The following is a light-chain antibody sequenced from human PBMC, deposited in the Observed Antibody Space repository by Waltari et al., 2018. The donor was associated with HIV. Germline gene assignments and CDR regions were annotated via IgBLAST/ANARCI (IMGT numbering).Light chain of an antibody. V-gene: IGLV2-23*02. CDR3: CSYASRFTLV. CDR2: EVF. J-gene: IGLJ2*01. CDR1: SSDIGTYNL. Sequence: QSALTQPASVSGSPGQSITISCTGTSSDIGTYNLVSWYQFHPGKSPRLIIYEVFKRTSGSSNRFSGATSGKTASLTISGLQSEDEADYYCCSYASRFTLVFGGGTKVTV.